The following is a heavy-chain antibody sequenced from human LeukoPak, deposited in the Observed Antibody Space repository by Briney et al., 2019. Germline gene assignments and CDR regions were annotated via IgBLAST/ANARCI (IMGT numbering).Heavy chain of an antibody. D-gene: IGHD6-19*01. J-gene: IGHJ4*02. CDR2: IKQDGSEK. CDR3: ARDSSGWYLVYYFDY. Sequence: PGGSLRLSCAASGFTFSSYWMSWVRQAPGKGLDWVANIKQDGSEKYYVDSVKGRCTISRDNAKNPLYLQMNSLRAEDTAVYYCARDSSGWYLVYYFDYWGQGTLVTVSS. CDR1: GFTFSSYW. V-gene: IGHV3-7*01.